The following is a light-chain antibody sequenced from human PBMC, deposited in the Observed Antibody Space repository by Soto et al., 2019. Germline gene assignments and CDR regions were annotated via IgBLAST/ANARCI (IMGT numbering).Light chain of an antibody. J-gene: IGLJ7*01. Sequence: QSVLTQPPSASGTPGQRVTISCSGSSSNIGSNTVNWYQQLPGTAPKLLIYDNNKRPSGIPDRFSGSKSGTSATLGITGLQTGDEADYFCATWDSSLSAAVFGGGTQLTVL. V-gene: IGLV1-51*01. CDR1: SSNIGSNT. CDR3: ATWDSSLSAAV. CDR2: DNN.